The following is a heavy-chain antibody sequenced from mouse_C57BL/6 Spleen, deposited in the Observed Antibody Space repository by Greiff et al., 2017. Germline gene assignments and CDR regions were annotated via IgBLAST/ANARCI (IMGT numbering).Heavy chain of an antibody. D-gene: IGHD2-4*01. Sequence: QVQLQQSGAELARPGASVKMSCKASGYTFTSYTMHWVKQRPGQGLEWIGYINPSSGYTKYNQKFKDKATLTADKSSSTAYMQLSSLTSEDSAVYYCARYDYDPRFDYGGQGTTLTVSS. CDR3: ARYDYDPRFDY. CDR2: INPSSGYT. CDR1: GYTFTSYT. J-gene: IGHJ2*01. V-gene: IGHV1-4*01.